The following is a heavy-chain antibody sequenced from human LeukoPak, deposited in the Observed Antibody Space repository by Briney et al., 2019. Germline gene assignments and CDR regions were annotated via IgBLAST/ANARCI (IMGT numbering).Heavy chain of an antibody. Sequence: SETLSLTCAVYGGSFSGYYWSWLHQPPGKGLEWIGEINHSGSTNYNPSLKSRVTISVDTSKNQFSLKLSSVTAADTAVYYCARYFGAYWGQGTLVTVSS. CDR1: GGSFSGYY. D-gene: IGHD2-21*01. CDR3: ARYFGAY. V-gene: IGHV4-34*01. CDR2: INHSGST. J-gene: IGHJ4*02.